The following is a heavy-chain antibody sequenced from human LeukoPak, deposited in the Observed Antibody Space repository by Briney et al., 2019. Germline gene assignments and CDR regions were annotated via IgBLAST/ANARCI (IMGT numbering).Heavy chain of an antibody. CDR1: GGTFSSYA. V-gene: IGHV1-69*13. D-gene: IGHD1-7*01. CDR3: ARCLLELRPPYYYYGMDV. J-gene: IGHJ6*02. Sequence: ASVKVSCTASGGTFSSYAISWVRQAPGQGLEWMGGIIPIFGTANYAQKFQGRVTITADESTSTAYMELSSLRSEDTAVYYCARCLLELRPPYYYYGMDVWGQGTTVTVSS. CDR2: IIPIFGTA.